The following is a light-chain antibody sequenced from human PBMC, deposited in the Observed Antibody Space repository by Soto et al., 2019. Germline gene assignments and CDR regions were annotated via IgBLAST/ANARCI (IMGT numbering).Light chain of an antibody. CDR1: SSNIGSNS. Sequence: QSVLTQPPSASGTPGQRVTISCSGSSSNIGSNSVNWFQQLPGTAPKLLIYHNNQRPSGVPDRFSGSKSGTSASLAISGLWSEDEADYYCAAWDDSLNAYVFGTGTKVTVL. V-gene: IGLV1-44*01. J-gene: IGLJ1*01. CDR2: HNN. CDR3: AAWDDSLNAYV.